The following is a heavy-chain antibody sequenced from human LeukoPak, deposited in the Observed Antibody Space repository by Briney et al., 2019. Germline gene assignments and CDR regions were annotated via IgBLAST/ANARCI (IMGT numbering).Heavy chain of an antibody. CDR3: AKASVGARFFDP. Sequence: SETLSLTCAVYGGSFSGYYWSWIRQPPGKGLEWIGEINHSGSTNYNPSLKSRVTISVDTSKNQFSLKLSSVTAADTAVYYCAKASVGARFFDPWGQGTLVTVSS. J-gene: IGHJ5*02. V-gene: IGHV4-34*01. CDR2: INHSGST. D-gene: IGHD1-26*01. CDR1: GGSFSGYY.